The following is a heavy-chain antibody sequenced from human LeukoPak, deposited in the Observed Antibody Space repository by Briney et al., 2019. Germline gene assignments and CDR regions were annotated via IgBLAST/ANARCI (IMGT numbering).Heavy chain of an antibody. V-gene: IGHV3-33*01. Sequence: PGGSLRLSCAASGFTFSSYGMHWVRQAPGKGLEWVAVIWYDGSNKYYADSVKGRFTISRDNSKNTLYLQMNSLSAEDTAVYYCARGPPSRRGYSGYDYYYWGQGTLVTVSS. CDR1: GFTFSSYG. CDR2: IWYDGSNK. J-gene: IGHJ4*02. CDR3: ARGPPSRRGYSGYDYYY. D-gene: IGHD5-12*01.